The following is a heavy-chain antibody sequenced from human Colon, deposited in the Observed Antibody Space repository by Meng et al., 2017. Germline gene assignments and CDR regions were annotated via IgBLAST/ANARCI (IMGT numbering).Heavy chain of an antibody. J-gene: IGHJ5*02. CDR2: LYSGRIT. Sequence: VQLVEFGGDLVQPGGSLRLSCVVSGFTLKNNYIHWVRQDPVRGLEWVAILYSGRITYYADSVKGRFTISRDDSKNTVHLQMNSLTVDDTALYYCATESFAAWGQGTLVTVSS. V-gene: IGHV3-66*02. CDR1: GFTLKNNY. D-gene: IGHD3-16*02. CDR3: ATESFAA.